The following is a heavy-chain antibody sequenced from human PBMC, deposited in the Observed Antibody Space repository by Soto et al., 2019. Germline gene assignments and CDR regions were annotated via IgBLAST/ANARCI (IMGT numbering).Heavy chain of an antibody. V-gene: IGHV1-8*01. Sequence: ASVKVSCKASGYTLTSYDINWVRQATGQGLEWMGWMNPNSGNTGYAQKFQGRVTMTRNTSISTAYMELSSLRSEDTAVYYCARGLFGVPEGDAFDIWGQGTMVTVSS. CDR3: ARGLFGVPEGDAFDI. D-gene: IGHD2-8*01. CDR2: MNPNSGNT. CDR1: GYTLTSYD. J-gene: IGHJ3*02.